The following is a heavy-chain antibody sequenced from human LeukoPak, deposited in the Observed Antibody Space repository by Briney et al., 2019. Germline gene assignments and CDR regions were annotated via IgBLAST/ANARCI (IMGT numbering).Heavy chain of an antibody. CDR1: GFTFSSYA. V-gene: IGHV3-30-3*01. J-gene: IGHJ3*02. CDR3: ARGLAMIETHGAFDI. CDR2: ISYDGSNK. Sequence: QPGGSLRVSCAASGFTFSSYAMSWVRQAPGKGLEWVAVISYDGSNKYYADSVKGRFTISRDNSKNTLYLQMNSLRAEDTAGYYCARGLAMIETHGAFDIWGQGTMVTVSS. D-gene: IGHD3-16*01.